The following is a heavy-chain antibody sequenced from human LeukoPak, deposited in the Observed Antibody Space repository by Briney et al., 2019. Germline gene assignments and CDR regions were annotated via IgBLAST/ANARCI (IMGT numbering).Heavy chain of an antibody. CDR1: GFPFSSYS. D-gene: IGHD3-22*01. V-gene: IGHV3-21*01. J-gene: IGHJ4*02. Sequence: PGGSLRLSCAASGFPFSSYSMNWVRQAPGEGLEWVSSISSSSSYIYYADSVKGRFTISRDNAKNSLYLQMNSLRAEDTAVYYCARDDANYYGSSGYDYWGQGTLVTVSS. CDR2: ISSSSSYI. CDR3: ARDDANYYGSSGYDY.